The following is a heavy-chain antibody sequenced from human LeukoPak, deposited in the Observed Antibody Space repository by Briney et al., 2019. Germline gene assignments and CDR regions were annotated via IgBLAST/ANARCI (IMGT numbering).Heavy chain of an antibody. CDR1: GFTVSSNY. D-gene: IGHD3-10*01. Sequence: GGSLRLSCAASGFTVSSNYMSWVRQAPGKGLEWVSVIYSGGSTYYADSVKGRFTISRDNSKNTLYLQMNSLRAEDTAVYYCAKVLDNTSWNSGYWGRGTLVTVSS. V-gene: IGHV3-53*01. CDR3: AKVLDNTSWNSGY. CDR2: IYSGGST. J-gene: IGHJ4*02.